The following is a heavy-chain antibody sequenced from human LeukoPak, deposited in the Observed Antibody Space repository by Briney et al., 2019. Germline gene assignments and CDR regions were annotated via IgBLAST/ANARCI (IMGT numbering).Heavy chain of an antibody. D-gene: IGHD5-18*01. Sequence: ASVKASCKASGYTFTSYYMHWVRQAPGQGLEWMGIINPSGGSTSYAQKFQGRVTMTRDTSTSTVYMELSSLRSEDTAVYYCARDPRHGYSYGYSYCDYWGQGTLVTVSS. V-gene: IGHV1-46*01. CDR1: GYTFTSYY. CDR2: INPSGGST. CDR3: ARDPRHGYSYGYSYCDY. J-gene: IGHJ4*02.